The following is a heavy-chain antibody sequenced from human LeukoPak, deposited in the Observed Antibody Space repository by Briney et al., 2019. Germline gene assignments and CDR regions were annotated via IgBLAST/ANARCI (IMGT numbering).Heavy chain of an antibody. CDR3: ARTNSPDITWFDP. CDR2: ISYDGTY. Sequence: GGSLRLSCAASGFTFSSYSMNWVRQAPGKGLEWVAVISYDGTYYYADSVKGRFTISRDSSKNTLYLQTNSLRTEDTAVYYCARTNSPDITWFDPWGQGTLVTVSS. D-gene: IGHD1-14*01. V-gene: IGHV3-30*03. J-gene: IGHJ5*02. CDR1: GFTFSSYS.